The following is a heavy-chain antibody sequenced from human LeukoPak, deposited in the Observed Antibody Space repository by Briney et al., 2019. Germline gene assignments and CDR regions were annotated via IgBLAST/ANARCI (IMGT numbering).Heavy chain of an antibody. D-gene: IGHD3-3*01. CDR1: GGSISRSSHY. J-gene: IGHJ4*02. Sequence: SETLSLTCTVSGGSISRSSHYWGWIRQPPGKGLEWIGSIYYSGSTYYNPSLKSRVTISVDTSKNQFSLKLSSVTAADTAVYYCARQWSDFWSGYPLTADYWGQGTLVTVSS. V-gene: IGHV4-39*01. CDR3: ARQWSDFWSGYPLTADY. CDR2: IYYSGST.